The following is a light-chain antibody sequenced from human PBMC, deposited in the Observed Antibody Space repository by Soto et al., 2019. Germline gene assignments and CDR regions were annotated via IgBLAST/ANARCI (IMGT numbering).Light chain of an antibody. V-gene: IGLV2-14*01. J-gene: IGLJ3*02. CDR1: SSDVGDYKF. CDR3: SSYTTTRTLL. CDR2: EVS. Sequence: QSALTQPASVSGSPGQSITISCTGASSDVGDYKFVSWYQQHPGKVPKLLIYEVSNRPSGVSYRFSGSQSGNTASLTISGLQAEDEADYYCSSYTTTRTLLFGGGTQLTVL.